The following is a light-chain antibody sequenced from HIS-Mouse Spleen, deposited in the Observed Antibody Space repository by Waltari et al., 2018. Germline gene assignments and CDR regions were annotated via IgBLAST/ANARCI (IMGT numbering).Light chain of an antibody. Sequence: ENQLTQSPSFLSASVGDRVTITCRVSQGMSSYLAWYQHKPGKDTKLLIYAASTLRSGVPSRISGSGSGKEFTLTISSLKHEDLASSYCQQLNSYPPTFGQGTKVEIK. CDR1: QGMSSY. CDR3: QQLNSYPPT. CDR2: AAS. J-gene: IGKJ1*01. V-gene: IGKV1-9*01.